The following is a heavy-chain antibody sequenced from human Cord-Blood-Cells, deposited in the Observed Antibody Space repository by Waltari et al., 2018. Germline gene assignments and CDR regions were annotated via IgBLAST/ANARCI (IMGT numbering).Heavy chain of an antibody. CDR1: GYTFTGYY. CDR2: SNPNSGGT. J-gene: IGHJ4*02. V-gene: IGHV1-2*02. D-gene: IGHD5-12*01. Sequence: QVQLVQSGAEVKKPGASVKVSCKASGYTFTGYYMHWVRQAPGQGLEWMGWSNPNSGGTNYAQKLQGRVTMTRDTSISTAYMELSRLRADDTAVYYWARGFVVATINDWGQGTLVTVSS. CDR3: ARGFVVATIND.